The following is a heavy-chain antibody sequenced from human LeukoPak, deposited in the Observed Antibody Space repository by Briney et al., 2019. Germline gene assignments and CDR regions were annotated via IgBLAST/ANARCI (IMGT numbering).Heavy chain of an antibody. Sequence: SETLSLTCAVYGGSFSGYYWSWIRQPPGKGVEWIGEINHSGSTNYNPSLKSRVTISVDTSKNQFSLKLSSVTAADTAVYYCARNYDSSGPPGYWGQGTLVTVSS. CDR1: GGSFSGYY. J-gene: IGHJ4*02. CDR3: ARNYDSSGPPGY. V-gene: IGHV4-34*01. CDR2: INHSGST. D-gene: IGHD3-22*01.